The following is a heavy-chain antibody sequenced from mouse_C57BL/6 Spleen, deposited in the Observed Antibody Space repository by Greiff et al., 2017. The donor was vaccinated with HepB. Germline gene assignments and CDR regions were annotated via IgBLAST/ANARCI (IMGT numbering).Heavy chain of an antibody. D-gene: IGHD2-3*01. CDR1: GYTFTDYN. CDR3: ASTAIYDGYSYYFDY. J-gene: IGHJ2*01. Sequence: EVQLQQSGPELVKPGASVKMSCKASGYTFTDYNMHWVKQSHGKSLEWIGYINPNNGGTSYNQKFKGKATLTVNKSSSTAYMELRSLTSEDDAVYYCASTAIYDGYSYYFDYWGQGTTLTVSS. CDR2: INPNNGGT. V-gene: IGHV1-22*01.